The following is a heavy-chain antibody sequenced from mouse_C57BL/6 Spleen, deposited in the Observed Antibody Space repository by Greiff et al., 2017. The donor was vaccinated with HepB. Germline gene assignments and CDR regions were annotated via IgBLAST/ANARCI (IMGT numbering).Heavy chain of an antibody. CDR1: GFTFSSYA. Sequence: EVKLMESGGGLVKPGGSLKLSCAASGFTFSSYAMSWVRQTPEKRLEWVATISDGGSYTYYPENVKGRFTISRDNAKNNLYLQMSHLKSEDTAMYYCAREGGSSSFAYWGQGTLVTVSA. J-gene: IGHJ3*01. V-gene: IGHV5-4*01. CDR2: ISDGGSYT. CDR3: AREGGSSSFAY. D-gene: IGHD1-1*01.